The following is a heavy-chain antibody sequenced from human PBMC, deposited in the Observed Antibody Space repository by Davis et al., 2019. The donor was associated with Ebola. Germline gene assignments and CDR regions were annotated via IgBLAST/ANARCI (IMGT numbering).Heavy chain of an antibody. V-gene: IGHV1-2*04. CDR1: GYTFTGYY. J-gene: IGHJ4*02. CDR3: ARDWGGTIGSSREYYFDY. D-gene: IGHD6-6*01. CDR2: INPNSGGT. Sequence: ASVKVSCKASGYTFTGYYMHWVRQAPGQGLEWMGWINPNSGGTNYAQKFQGWVTMTRDTSTSTAYMELRSLRSDDTAVYYCARDWGGTIGSSREYYFDYWGQGTLVTVSS.